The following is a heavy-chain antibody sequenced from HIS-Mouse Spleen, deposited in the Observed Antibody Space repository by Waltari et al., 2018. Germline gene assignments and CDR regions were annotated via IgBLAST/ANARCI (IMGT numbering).Heavy chain of an antibody. Sequence: QVQLVQSGAEVKKPGASVKVSCKASGYTFPGYAINWVRQATGQGLEWMGWMNPNSGNTGYAQKFQGRVTMTRNTSISTAYMELSSLRSEDTAVYYCARGHDYSNYFDYWGQGTLVTVSS. CDR2: MNPNSGNT. CDR3: ARGHDYSNYFDY. V-gene: IGHV1-8*01. J-gene: IGHJ4*02. CDR1: GYTFPGYA. D-gene: IGHD4-4*01.